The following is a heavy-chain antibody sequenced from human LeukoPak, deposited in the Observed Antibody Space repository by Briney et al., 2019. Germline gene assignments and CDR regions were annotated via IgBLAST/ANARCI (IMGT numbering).Heavy chain of an antibody. Sequence: ASVKVSCKASGYTFTSYYMHWVRQAPGQGLEWMGIINPSGGSTSYAQKFQGRVTMTRDTSTSTVYMELSSLRSEDTAVYYCARGVAARRNYYYYYMDVWGKGTTVTVSS. D-gene: IGHD6-6*01. CDR2: INPSGGST. V-gene: IGHV1-46*01. J-gene: IGHJ6*03. CDR3: ARGVAARRNYYYYYMDV. CDR1: GYTFTSYY.